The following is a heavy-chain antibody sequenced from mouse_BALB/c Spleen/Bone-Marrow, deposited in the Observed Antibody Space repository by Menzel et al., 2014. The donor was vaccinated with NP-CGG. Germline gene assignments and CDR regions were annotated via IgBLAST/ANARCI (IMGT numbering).Heavy chain of an antibody. D-gene: IGHD2-10*02. V-gene: IGHV1-14*01. Sequence: EVKLQESGPELVKPGASVKMSCKASGYTFTSYVMHWVKQKPGQGLEWIGYINPYNDGTKYNEKFKGKATLTSDKSSSTAYMELSSLTSEDSAVYYCARGGYGNVYYGMDYWGRGTSVTVSS. CDR2: INPYNDGT. J-gene: IGHJ4*01. CDR3: ARGGYGNVYYGMDY. CDR1: GYTFTSYV.